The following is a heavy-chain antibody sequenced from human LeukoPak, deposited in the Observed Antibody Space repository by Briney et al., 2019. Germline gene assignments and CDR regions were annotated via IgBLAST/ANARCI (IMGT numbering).Heavy chain of an antibody. J-gene: IGHJ4*02. Sequence: SGTLSLTCAVSGGSISSSNWWSWVRQPPGKGLGWIGEIYHSGSTNYNPSLKSRVTIPVDKSKNQFSLKLSSVTAADTAVYYCARSHGPVYYFDYWGQGTLVTVSS. CDR2: IYHSGST. V-gene: IGHV4-4*02. CDR3: ARSHGPVYYFDY. CDR1: GGSISSSNW. D-gene: IGHD3-10*01.